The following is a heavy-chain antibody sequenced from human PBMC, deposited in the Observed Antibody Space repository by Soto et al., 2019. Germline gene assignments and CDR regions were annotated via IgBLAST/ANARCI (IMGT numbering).Heavy chain of an antibody. J-gene: IGHJ6*02. CDR3: ARGLRRVFDWLLVDYYYYCMDV. D-gene: IGHD3-9*01. CDR1: GYTFTSYD. Sequence: ASVKVSCKASGYTFTSYDINWVRQATGQGLEWMGWMNPNSGNTGYAQKFQGRVTMTRNTSISTAYMELSSLRSEDTAVYYCARGLRRVFDWLLVDYYYYCMDVWGQGPTVTLS. V-gene: IGHV1-8*01. CDR2: MNPNSGNT.